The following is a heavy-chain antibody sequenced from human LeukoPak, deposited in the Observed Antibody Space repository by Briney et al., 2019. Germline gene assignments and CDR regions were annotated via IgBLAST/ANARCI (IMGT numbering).Heavy chain of an antibody. CDR2: ITYDGSNK. Sequence: GGSLRLSCAASGYSFSDYAMYWVRQAPGKGLEWVAVITYDGSNKYYADSVKGRFTISRDNSKNTLYLQMNSLRTEDTAVYYCARGAPPDYWGQGTLVTVSS. CDR3: ARGAPPDY. J-gene: IGHJ4*02. V-gene: IGHV3-30-3*01. CDR1: GYSFSDYA.